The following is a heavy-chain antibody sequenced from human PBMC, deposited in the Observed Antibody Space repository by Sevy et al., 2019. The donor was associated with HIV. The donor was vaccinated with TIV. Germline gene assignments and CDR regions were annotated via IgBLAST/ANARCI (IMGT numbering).Heavy chain of an antibody. CDR1: GFTVSSNY. Sequence: GGSLRLSCAASGFTVSSNYMSWVRQAPGKGLEWVSVIYSGGSTYYADSVKGRFTISRDNSKHTLYLQMNSLRAEDTAVYYCASTRGLLGYCSSTSCYPPAYYYYGMDVWGQGTTVTVSS. D-gene: IGHD2-2*01. J-gene: IGHJ6*02. CDR2: IYSGGST. V-gene: IGHV3-53*01. CDR3: ASTRGLLGYCSSTSCYPPAYYYYGMDV.